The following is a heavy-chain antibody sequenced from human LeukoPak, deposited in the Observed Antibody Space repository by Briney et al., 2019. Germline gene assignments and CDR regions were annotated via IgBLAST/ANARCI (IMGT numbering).Heavy chain of an antibody. V-gene: IGHV1-18*01. CDR2: ISPYNGNT. CDR1: GYTFTSYG. CDR3: AREGRLDSSGYYYYFDY. J-gene: IGHJ4*02. Sequence: ASVKVSCKASGYTFTSYGISWVRQAPGQGLEWMGWISPYNGNTNYAQKLQGRVTMTTDTSTSTAYMELRSLRSDDTAVYYCAREGRLDSSGYYYYFDYWGQGTLVTVSS. D-gene: IGHD3-22*01.